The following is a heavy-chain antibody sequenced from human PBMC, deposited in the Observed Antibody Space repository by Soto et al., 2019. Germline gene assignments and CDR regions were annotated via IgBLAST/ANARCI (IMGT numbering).Heavy chain of an antibody. CDR3: ARDTYDTTGYPLDF. J-gene: IGHJ4*02. CDR1: GYTFTRYG. V-gene: IGHV1-18*04. D-gene: IGHD3-22*01. CDR2: ISTFHGNT. Sequence: SVKVSCKASGYTFTRYGISRVRLAPGQGLEWTGWISTFHGNTNYTQKFQGSVTMTTNPSASTAYMVMRSLTSDDTAIYYCARDTYDTTGYPLDFWGQGTLVTVSS.